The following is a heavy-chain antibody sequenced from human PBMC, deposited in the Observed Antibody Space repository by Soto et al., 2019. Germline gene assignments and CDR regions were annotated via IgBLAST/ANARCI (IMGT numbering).Heavy chain of an antibody. D-gene: IGHD3-22*01. Sequence: QVQLQESGPGLVKPSQTLSLTCTVSGGSISSGGYYWSWIRQHPGKGLEWIGYIYYSGSTYYNPSLKRRVTISVDTSKNQFSLKLSSVTAADTAVYYCARGRYDYYDSSDDAFDIWGQGTMVTVSS. CDR3: ARGRYDYYDSSDDAFDI. J-gene: IGHJ3*02. CDR2: IYYSGST. CDR1: GGSISSGGYY. V-gene: IGHV4-31*03.